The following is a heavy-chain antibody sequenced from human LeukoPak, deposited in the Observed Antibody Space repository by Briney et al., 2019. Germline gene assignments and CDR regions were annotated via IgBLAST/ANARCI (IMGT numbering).Heavy chain of an antibody. D-gene: IGHD5-18*01. J-gene: IGHJ4*02. Sequence: GGSLRLSCAASGFTFSSYAMHWVRQAPGKGREWVAVISYDGSNKYYADSVKGRFTISRDNSKNTLYLQMNSLRAEDTAVYYCARVVRIQLWRLDYWGQGTLVTVSS. CDR2: ISYDGSNK. V-gene: IGHV3-30-3*01. CDR1: GFTFSSYA. CDR3: ARVVRIQLWRLDY.